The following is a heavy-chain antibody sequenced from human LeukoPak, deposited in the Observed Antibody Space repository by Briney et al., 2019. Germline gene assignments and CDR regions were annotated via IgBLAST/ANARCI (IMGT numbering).Heavy chain of an antibody. CDR1: AYTFTVYY. CDR2: INPNTGDT. CDR3: AKSRSVVRGLPPLGAFDY. Sequence: GASVKLSCKASAYTFTVYYIHWVRQAPGQGLEWVGWINPNTGDTDYAQKFQGRITMTRDTSINTAYLELSSLTSDDTSFIYCAKSRSVVRGLPPLGAFDYWGEGTLVTVSS. J-gene: IGHJ4*02. V-gene: IGHV1-2*02. D-gene: IGHD3-10*01.